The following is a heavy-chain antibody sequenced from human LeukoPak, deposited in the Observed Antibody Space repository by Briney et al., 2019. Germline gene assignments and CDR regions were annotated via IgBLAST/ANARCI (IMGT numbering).Heavy chain of an antibody. CDR2: IYPGNSNT. V-gene: IGHV5-51*01. D-gene: IGHD4-23*01. CDR1: GYSFTNYW. CDR3: ARAYGGNSAGYDY. J-gene: IGHJ4*02. Sequence: GESLKISCKASGYSFTNYWIAWVRQMPGKGLEWMGIIYPGNSNTRHSPSFQGQVTISADTSISTAYLQWSSLRASDTAMFYCARAYGGNSAGYDYWGQGTLVTVSS.